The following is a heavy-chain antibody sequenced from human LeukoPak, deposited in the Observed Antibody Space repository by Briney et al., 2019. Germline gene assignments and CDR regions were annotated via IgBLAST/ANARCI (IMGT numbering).Heavy chain of an antibody. CDR2: IIARGDST. D-gene: IGHD2-21*02. Sequence: GGCVRVSCAASVFTSSRPSMSGGRERPGEGRERGSAIIARGDSTTYRDCVKGQFTNSRDNSRNRLYLQMNTLTVEDTAIYYSARRLLTGGVTDFFDFWGQGALVTVSS. CDR1: VFTSSRPS. V-gene: IGHV3-23*01. J-gene: IGHJ4*02. CDR3: ARRLLTGGVTDFFDF.